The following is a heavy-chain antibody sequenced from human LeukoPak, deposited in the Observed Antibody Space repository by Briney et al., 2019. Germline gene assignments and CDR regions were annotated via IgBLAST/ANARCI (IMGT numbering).Heavy chain of an antibody. CDR2: ISSSGSTI. CDR3: ARGYCSSTSCYTHYYYYGMDV. D-gene: IGHD2-2*02. J-gene: IGHJ6*02. Sequence: PGGSLRLSCAASGFTFSSYEMSWVRQAPGKGLEWVSYISSSGSTIYYADSVKGRFTISRDNAKNSLYLQMNSLRAEDTAVYYCARGYCSSTSCYTHYYYYGMDVWGQGTTVTVSS. V-gene: IGHV3-48*03. CDR1: GFTFSSYE.